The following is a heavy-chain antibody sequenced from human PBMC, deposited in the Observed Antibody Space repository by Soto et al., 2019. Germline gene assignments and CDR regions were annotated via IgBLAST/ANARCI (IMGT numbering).Heavy chain of an antibody. Sequence: GASVKVSCKASGGTFSSYTISWVRQAPGQGLEWMGRIIPILGIAIYAQKFQGRVTMTEDTSADTAYMELSSLRSEDTAVYYCATAVGLMGSKTAFDIWGQGTKVTVSS. J-gene: IGHJ3*02. CDR1: GGTFSSYT. D-gene: IGHD2-8*01. CDR2: IIPILGIA. CDR3: ATAVGLMGSKTAFDI. V-gene: IGHV1-69*02.